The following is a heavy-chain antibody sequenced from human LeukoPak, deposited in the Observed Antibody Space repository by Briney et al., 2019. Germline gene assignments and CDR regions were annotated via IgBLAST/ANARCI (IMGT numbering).Heavy chain of an antibody. J-gene: IGHJ4*02. CDR2: IYHSGST. D-gene: IGHD3-22*01. V-gene: IGHV4-38-2*02. Sequence: PSETLSFTCTVSGYSISSGYYWGWIRQPPGKGLEWIGSIYHSGSTNYNPSLKSRVTISVDKSKNQFSLKLSSVTAADTAVYYCARARGGRSSGYFGYWGQGTLVTVSS. CDR1: GYSISSGYY. CDR3: ARARGGRSSGYFGY.